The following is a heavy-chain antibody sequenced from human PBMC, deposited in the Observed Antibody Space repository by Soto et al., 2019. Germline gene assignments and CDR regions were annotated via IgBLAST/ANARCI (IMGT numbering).Heavy chain of an antibody. V-gene: IGHV1-69*06. J-gene: IGHJ5*02. CDR1: GGTFSSYA. D-gene: IGHD2-15*01. CDR2: IIPIFGTA. CDR3: ARRTVVTGSWFDP. Sequence: GASVKVSRKASGGTFSSYAISWVRQAPGQGLEWMGGIIPIFGTANYAQKFQGRVTITADKSTSTAYMELSSLRSEDTAVYYCARRTVVTGSWFDPWGQGTLVTVSS.